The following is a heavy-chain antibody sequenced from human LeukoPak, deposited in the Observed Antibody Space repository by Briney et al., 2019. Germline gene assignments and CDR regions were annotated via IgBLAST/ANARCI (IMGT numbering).Heavy chain of an antibody. D-gene: IGHD5-12*01. V-gene: IGHV4-59*08. CDR1: GGSISSYS. J-gene: IGHJ3*02. CDR2: IYYSGST. CDR3: ARHGGETIVAMILHAFDI. Sequence: SETLSLTCTVSGGSISSYSWSWIRQPPGKGLEWIGSIYYSGSTNYNPSLKSRVTMSVDTSKNQFSLKLSSVTAADTAVYYCARHGGETIVAMILHAFDIWGQGTMVTVSS.